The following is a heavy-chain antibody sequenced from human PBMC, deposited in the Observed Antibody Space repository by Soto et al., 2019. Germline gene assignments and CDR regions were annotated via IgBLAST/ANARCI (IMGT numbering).Heavy chain of an antibody. CDR3: ATVFLS. V-gene: IGHV3-74*01. CDR2: IDGVGTGT. Sequence: GGSLRLSCAASGFTFTNYWMHWVRQVPGKGLVWVSRIDGVGTGTSYSDSVRGRFTISRDNAENTLYLQMNSLGAEDTAVYYCATVFLSWGQGTLVTVS. D-gene: IGHD3-10*01. CDR1: GFTFTNYW. J-gene: IGHJ5*02.